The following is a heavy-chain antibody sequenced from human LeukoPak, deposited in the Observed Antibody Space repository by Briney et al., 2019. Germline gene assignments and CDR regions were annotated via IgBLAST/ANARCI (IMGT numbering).Heavy chain of an antibody. Sequence: PSVTLSLTCTVSGGSISSSSYYWGWIRQPPGKGLEWIGSIYYSGSTYYNPSLKSRVTISVDTSKNQFSLKLSSVTAADTAVYYCARIKSSGYSYGYSFYYYYYGMDVWGQGTTVTVSS. J-gene: IGHJ6*02. V-gene: IGHV4-39*01. CDR1: GGSISSSSYY. CDR3: ARIKSSGYSYGYSFYYYYYGMDV. D-gene: IGHD5-18*01. CDR2: IYYSGST.